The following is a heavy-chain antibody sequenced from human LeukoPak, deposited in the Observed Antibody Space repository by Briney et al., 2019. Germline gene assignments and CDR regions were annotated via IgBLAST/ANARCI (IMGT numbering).Heavy chain of an antibody. Sequence: GGFLRLSCAVSGLTFRNAGMSWVRQAPGKGLEWVGRIRSKTDGETTDYAAPVKGRFIISRDDSENMLYLQMSSLKTEDTAVYFCAHRDTTMVRVDYWGQGTLVTVSS. CDR2: IRSKTDGETT. CDR3: AHRDTTMVRVDY. V-gene: IGHV3-15*01. D-gene: IGHD5-18*01. CDR1: GLTFRNAG. J-gene: IGHJ4*02.